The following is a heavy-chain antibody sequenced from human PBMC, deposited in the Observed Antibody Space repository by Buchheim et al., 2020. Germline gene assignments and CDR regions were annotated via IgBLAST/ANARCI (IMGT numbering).Heavy chain of an antibody. J-gene: IGHJ4*02. CDR3: ARGRGSTADRGYFDY. CDR1: GYTFTSYD. V-gene: IGHV1-8*01. D-gene: IGHD6-6*01. CDR2: MNPVSGNT. Sequence: QVQLVQSGAAVEKPGASVKVSCKPSGYTFTSYDVIWVRQATGQGLEWMGWMNPVSGNTGNAQKFQGRVTMTRDTSIGTAYMELSSLRSDDTGVYFCARGRGSTADRGYFDYWGQGTL.